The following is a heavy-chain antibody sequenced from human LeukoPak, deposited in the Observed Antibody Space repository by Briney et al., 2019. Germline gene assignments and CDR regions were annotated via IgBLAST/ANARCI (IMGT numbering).Heavy chain of an antibody. V-gene: IGHV4-59*01. Sequence: SETLSLTCTVSGGSISSSYWSWIRQPPGKGLEWIGYIYYSGSTNYNPSLKSRVTISVDTSKNQSSLKLSSVTAADTAVYYCARTSIVGATVFDYWGQGTLVTVSS. CDR1: GGSISSSY. CDR3: ARTSIVGATVFDY. D-gene: IGHD1-26*01. CDR2: IYYSGST. J-gene: IGHJ4*02.